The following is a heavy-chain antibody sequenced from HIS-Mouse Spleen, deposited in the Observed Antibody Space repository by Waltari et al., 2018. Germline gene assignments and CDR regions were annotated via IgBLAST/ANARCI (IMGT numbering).Heavy chain of an antibody. Sequence: QVQLQESGPGLVKPSETLSLTCTVSGGSISSYYWSWTRQPPGKGLEWIGYYSGSTNYNPSRKSRVTISVDTYKNQFSLKLSSVTAADTAVYYCARASRDLLLPRYFDLWGRGTLVTVSS. CDR2: YYSGST. J-gene: IGHJ2*01. CDR1: GGSISSYY. V-gene: IGHV4-59*01. CDR3: ARASRDLLLPRYFDL.